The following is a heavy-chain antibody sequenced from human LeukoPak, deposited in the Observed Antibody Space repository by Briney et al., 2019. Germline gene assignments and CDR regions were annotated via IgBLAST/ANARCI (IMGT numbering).Heavy chain of an antibody. Sequence: SSETLSLTCTVSGYSISSSNWWSWVRQPPGKGLEWIGEIYHSGSTNYNPSLKSRVTISVDKSKNQFSLKLSSVTAADTAVYYCARGARYSGSQIDYWGQGTLVTVSS. D-gene: IGHD1-26*01. J-gene: IGHJ4*02. CDR2: IYHSGST. CDR3: ARGARYSGSQIDY. V-gene: IGHV4-4*02. CDR1: GYSISSSNW.